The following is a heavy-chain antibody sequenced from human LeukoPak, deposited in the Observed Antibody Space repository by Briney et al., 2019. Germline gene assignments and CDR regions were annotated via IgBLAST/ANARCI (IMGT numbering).Heavy chain of an antibody. CDR1: GYTFTSYY. CDR3: ASEFPHRLELAYFDY. Sequence: ASVKVSCKASGYTFTSYYMHWVRQAPGQGLEWMGIINPSGGSTSYAQKFQGRVTMTRDTSTSTLYMELSSLRSEDTAVYYCASEFPHRLELAYFDYWGQGTLVTVSS. CDR2: INPSGGST. D-gene: IGHD1-7*01. J-gene: IGHJ4*02. V-gene: IGHV1-46*01.